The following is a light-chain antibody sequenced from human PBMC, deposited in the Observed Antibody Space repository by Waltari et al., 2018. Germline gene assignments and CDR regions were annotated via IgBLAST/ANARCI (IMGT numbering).Light chain of an antibody. Sequence: QSALTQPRSVSGSPGPSVPIPCTGTSSDVGGYNYVSWYQQLPGKAPKLIIYEINKRPSGVPDRFSGSKSGNTASLTISGLQAEDEADYYCCSYAGSYTFGVFGGGTKVTVL. CDR1: SSDVGGYNY. CDR3: CSYAGSYTFGV. J-gene: IGLJ2*01. V-gene: IGLV2-11*01. CDR2: EIN.